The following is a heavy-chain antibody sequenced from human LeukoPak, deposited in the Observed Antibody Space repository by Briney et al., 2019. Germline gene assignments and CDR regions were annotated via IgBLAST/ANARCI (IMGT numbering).Heavy chain of an antibody. J-gene: IGHJ4*02. D-gene: IGHD7-27*01. CDR3: AKDYSAGLGTIDY. CDR1: GFTFSSYG. CDR2: IRYDGSNK. Sequence: PGGSLRLSCAASGFTFSSYGMNWVRQAPGKGLEWVAFIRYDGSNKYYADSVKGRSTISRDNSKNTLYLQMNSLRAEDTAVYYCAKDYSAGLGTIDYWGQGTLVTVSS. V-gene: IGHV3-30*02.